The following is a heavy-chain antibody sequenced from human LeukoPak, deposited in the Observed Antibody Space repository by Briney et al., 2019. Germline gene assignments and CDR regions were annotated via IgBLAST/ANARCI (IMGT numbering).Heavy chain of an antibody. Sequence: SETLSLTCTVSNGSISSFYWTWIRQPPGKGLEWIGYIYYTGTTDYNPSLKSRVTISVDTSKNQFSLKLSSVTAADTAVYYCARLDAASSGDYWGQGTLVTVSS. CDR3: ARLDAASSGDY. CDR1: NGSISSFY. D-gene: IGHD1-14*01. CDR2: IYYTGTT. J-gene: IGHJ4*02. V-gene: IGHV4-59*08.